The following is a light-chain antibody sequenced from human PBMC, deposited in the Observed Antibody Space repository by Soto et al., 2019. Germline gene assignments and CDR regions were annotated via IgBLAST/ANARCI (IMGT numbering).Light chain of an antibody. CDR1: SSNIGAGYD. V-gene: IGLV1-40*01. Sequence: QSVVTQPPSVSGAPGLRVTISCTGSSSNIGAGYDVHWYQQLPGTAPKLLIYGNSNRPSGVPDRFSGSKSGTSAFLAITGLQAEDEAEYYCQSYDSSLSVVFGGGTKLTVL. J-gene: IGLJ2*01. CDR3: QSYDSSLSVV. CDR2: GNS.